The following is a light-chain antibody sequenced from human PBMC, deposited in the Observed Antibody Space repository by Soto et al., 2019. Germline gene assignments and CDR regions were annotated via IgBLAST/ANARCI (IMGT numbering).Light chain of an antibody. J-gene: IGLJ2*01. CDR2: EDD. CDR3: QSYDSSTPVV. Sequence: NFMLTQPHSVSESPGKTVTISCTRSSGNIGSNYVQWYQQRPGSAPTTLIYEDDQRPSGVPDRFSGSIDRSSNSASLTISGLKTEDEAVYYCQSYDSSTPVVFGGGTQLTVL. CDR1: SGNIGSNY. V-gene: IGLV6-57*04.